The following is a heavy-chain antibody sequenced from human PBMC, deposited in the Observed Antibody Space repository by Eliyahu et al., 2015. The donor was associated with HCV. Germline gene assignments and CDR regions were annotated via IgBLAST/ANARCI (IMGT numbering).Heavy chain of an antibody. CDR1: GFXFSNXW. CDR3: TTGTGEQWPLQGDY. V-gene: IGHV3-15*01. Sequence: EVQLVESGGGLVKPGGSLRLXXAASGFXFSNXWMSWVRQAPGKGLEWVGRIKSKTDGGTTDYAAPVKGRFTISRDDSKNTLYLQMNSLKTEDTAVYYCTTGTGEQWPLQGDYWGQGTLVTVSS. D-gene: IGHD6-19*01. J-gene: IGHJ4*02. CDR2: IKSKTDGGTT.